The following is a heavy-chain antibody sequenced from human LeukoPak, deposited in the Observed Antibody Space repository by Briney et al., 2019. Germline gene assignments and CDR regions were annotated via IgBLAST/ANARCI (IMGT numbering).Heavy chain of an antibody. D-gene: IGHD3-10*01. J-gene: IGHJ4*02. CDR2: MYSGGST. Sequence: PGGSLRPSCAASGFTVSSSYMSWVRQAPGKGLVWVSTMYSGGSTYYGDSVKGRFTISRDSSKSTLYLQMNTLRVEDSAVYFCARDTTMVDWGQGTLVTVSS. CDR3: ARDTTMVD. CDR1: GFTVSSSY. V-gene: IGHV3-53*01.